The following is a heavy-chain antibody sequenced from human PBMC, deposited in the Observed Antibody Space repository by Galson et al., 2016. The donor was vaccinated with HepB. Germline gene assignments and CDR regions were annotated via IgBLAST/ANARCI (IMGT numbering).Heavy chain of an antibody. Sequence: SVTVSCKESGSTFLTYYIHGLRPAAARGRKWMGVINAVRVGHIHPHKLQGRVTLTRGTPANIVYMEPLRLRADDTAIYYRARALGSNSDRYFDPWGRGTLVSVSS. CDR2: INAVRVGH. V-gene: IGHV1-46*01. CDR3: ARALGSNSDRYFDP. J-gene: IGHJ2*01. CDR1: GSTFLTYY. D-gene: IGHD4-23*01.